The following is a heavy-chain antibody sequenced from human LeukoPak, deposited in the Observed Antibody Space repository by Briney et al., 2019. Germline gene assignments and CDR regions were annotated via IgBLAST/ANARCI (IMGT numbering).Heavy chain of an antibody. CDR3: ARIYYDILTGYYVDY. CDR2: IYYSGST. Sequence: SDTLSLTCAVSGYSISSSNWWGWIRQPPGKGLEWIGFIYYSGSTYYNPSLKSPVTMSVDTSKNQFSLKLSSVTAVDTAVYYCARIYYDILTGYYVDYWGQGTLVTVSS. V-gene: IGHV4-28*01. D-gene: IGHD3-9*01. CDR1: GYSISSSNW. J-gene: IGHJ4*02.